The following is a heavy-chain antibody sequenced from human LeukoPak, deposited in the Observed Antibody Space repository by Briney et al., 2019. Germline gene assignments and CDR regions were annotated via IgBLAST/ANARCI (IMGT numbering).Heavy chain of an antibody. V-gene: IGHV4-34*01. CDR3: ARDSLVANFDY. CDR2: INHTGNT. D-gene: IGHD5-12*01. Sequence: SETLSLTCAVYGGSFSGYYWNWIRQPPGKGLEWIGEINHTGNTNYNPSLKSRVTISVDTSKNQFSLKLSSVTAADTAVYYCARDSLVANFDYWGQGTLVTVSS. CDR1: GGSFSGYY. J-gene: IGHJ4*02.